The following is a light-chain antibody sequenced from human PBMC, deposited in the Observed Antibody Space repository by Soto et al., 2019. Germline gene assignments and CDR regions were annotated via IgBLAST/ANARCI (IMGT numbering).Light chain of an antibody. J-gene: IGKJ1*01. V-gene: IGKV3-20*01. CDR2: GIS. CDR3: QQYGSSPRT. Sequence: ENVLTQSPGTLSLSPGERATLSCRASQSVTNNFFAWYQQRPGQAPRLLIYGISNRATGIPDRFSGSGSGTDFTLTISRLEPEDFVVYYCQQYGSSPRTFGQGTKVEIK. CDR1: QSVTNNF.